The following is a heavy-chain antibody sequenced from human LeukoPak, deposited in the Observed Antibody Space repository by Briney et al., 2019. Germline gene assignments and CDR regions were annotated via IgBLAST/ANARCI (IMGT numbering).Heavy chain of an antibody. D-gene: IGHD4-23*01. J-gene: IGHJ4*02. Sequence: SSATLSLTCTVSGGSISSGGYYWSWIRQHPGKGLEWIGYIYYSGSTYYNPSLKSRVTISVDTSKNQFSLKLSSVTAADTAVYYCARASLRWYPYFDYWGQGTLVTVSS. CDR1: GGSISSGGYY. CDR3: ARASLRWYPYFDY. V-gene: IGHV4-31*03. CDR2: IYYSGST.